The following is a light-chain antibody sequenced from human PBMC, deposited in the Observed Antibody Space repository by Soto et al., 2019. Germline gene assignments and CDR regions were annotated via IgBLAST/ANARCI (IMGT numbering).Light chain of an antibody. CDR2: GAS. V-gene: IGKV3-15*01. CDR3: QQYNNWPLT. Sequence: EIVMTQSPATLSVSPGERATLSCRASQTVSSNSARYQQKPGQAPRLLIYGASTRATGIPARFSGSGSGTEFTLTISSLQSEDFAVYYCQQYNNWPLTFGGGTKVDIK. J-gene: IGKJ4*01. CDR1: QTVSSN.